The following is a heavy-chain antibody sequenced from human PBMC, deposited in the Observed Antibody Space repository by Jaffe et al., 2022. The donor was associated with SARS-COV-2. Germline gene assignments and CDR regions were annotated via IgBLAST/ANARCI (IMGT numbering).Heavy chain of an antibody. V-gene: IGHV3-7*01. CDR1: GFTFSSYW. CDR3: ARGGTAMAQYYFDY. CDR2: IKQDGSEK. J-gene: IGHJ4*02. D-gene: IGHD5-18*01. Sequence: EVQLVESGGGLVQPGGSLRLSCAASGFTFSSYWMSWVRQAPGKGLEWVANIKQDGSEKYYVDSVKGRFTISRDNAKNSLYLQMNSLRAEDTAVYYCARGGTAMAQYYFDYWGQGTLVTVSS.